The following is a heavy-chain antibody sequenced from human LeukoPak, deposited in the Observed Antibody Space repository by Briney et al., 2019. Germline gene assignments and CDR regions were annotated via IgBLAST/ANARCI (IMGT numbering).Heavy chain of an antibody. J-gene: IGHJ4*02. CDR3: AKSREFSGYDYTY. Sequence: GGSLRLSCAASGFTFTSYSMNWVRQAPGKGLEWVSTISGGGGSTYYADSVKGRFTISRDNSQNALYLQMHSLRAEDTAVYYCAKSREFSGYDYTYWGQGTLVIVSS. CDR1: GFTFTSYS. CDR2: ISGGGGST. V-gene: IGHV3-23*01. D-gene: IGHD5-12*01.